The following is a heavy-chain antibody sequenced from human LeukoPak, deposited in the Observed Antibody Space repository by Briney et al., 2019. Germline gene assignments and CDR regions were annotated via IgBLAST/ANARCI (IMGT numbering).Heavy chain of an antibody. CDR2: INHTGST. J-gene: IGHJ5*02. CDR3: ARNRYYYGSRSYGVPNWFDP. D-gene: IGHD3-10*01. Sequence: PSETLSLTCAVYGGSFSGYYWSWIRQPPGKGLEWIGEINHTGSTNYNPSPKSRVTISVDTSKNQFSLKLSSVTAADTAVYYCARNRYYYGSRSYGVPNWFDPWGQGTLVTVSS. V-gene: IGHV4-34*01. CDR1: GGSFSGYY.